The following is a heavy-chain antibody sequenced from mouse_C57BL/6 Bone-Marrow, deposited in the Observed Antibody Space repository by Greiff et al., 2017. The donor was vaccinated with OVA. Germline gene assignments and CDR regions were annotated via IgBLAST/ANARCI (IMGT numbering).Heavy chain of an antibody. D-gene: IGHD2-3*01. CDR3: ARYDGYPFAY. Sequence: VHLVESGAELVRPGTSVKMSCKASGYTFTNYWIGWAKQRPGHGLEWIGDIYPGGGYTNYNEKFKGKATLTADKSSSTAYMQFSSLTSEDSAIYYCARYDGYPFAYWGQGTLVTVSA. CDR1: GYTFTNYW. J-gene: IGHJ3*01. V-gene: IGHV1-63*01. CDR2: IYPGGGYT.